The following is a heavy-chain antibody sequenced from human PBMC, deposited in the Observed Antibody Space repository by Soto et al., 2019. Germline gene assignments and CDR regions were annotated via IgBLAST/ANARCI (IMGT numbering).Heavy chain of an antibody. CDR1: GVTLSRYG. D-gene: IGHD3-3*01. Sequence: GGARRLSCAASGVTLSRYGMHWVRQTPGKGLVWVSHINSDGSHTTYADSVKGRFTISRHNAKNTLYLQMNSLRAEDTAVYYCARAVGSITIFGVDDPPEYYYYGIDVWGQGTTVPVSS. J-gene: IGHJ6*01. CDR2: INSDGSHT. V-gene: IGHV3-74*03. CDR3: ARAVGSITIFGVDDPPEYYYYGIDV.